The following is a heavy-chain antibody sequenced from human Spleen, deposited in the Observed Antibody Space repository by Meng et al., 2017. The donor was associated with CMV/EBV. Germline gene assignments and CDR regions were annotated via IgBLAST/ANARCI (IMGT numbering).Heavy chain of an antibody. J-gene: IGHJ4*02. CDR1: GFTFSGYA. D-gene: IGHD2-2*01. Sequence: GESLKISCAASGFTFSGYAMSWVRQAPGKGLEWVSAISGSGGSTYYADSVKGRFTISRDNSKNTLYLQMNSLRAEDTAVYYCAKGNGVVPAASDYWGQGTLVTVSS. CDR3: AKGNGVVPAASDY. CDR2: ISGSGGST. V-gene: IGHV3-23*01.